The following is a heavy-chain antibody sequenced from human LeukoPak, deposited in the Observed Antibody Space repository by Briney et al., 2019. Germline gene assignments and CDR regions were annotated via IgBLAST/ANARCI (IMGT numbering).Heavy chain of an antibody. D-gene: IGHD6-13*01. V-gene: IGHV1-2*02. CDR3: ARVRAAAGDYDAFDI. J-gene: IGHJ3*02. CDR2: INPNSGGT. Sequence: ASVKVSCKASGYTFTGYYMHWVRQAPGQGLEWMGWINPNSGGTNYAQKFQGRVTMTRDTSISTAYMELSRLRSDDTAVYYCARVRAAAGDYDAFDIWGQGTMVTVSS. CDR1: GYTFTGYY.